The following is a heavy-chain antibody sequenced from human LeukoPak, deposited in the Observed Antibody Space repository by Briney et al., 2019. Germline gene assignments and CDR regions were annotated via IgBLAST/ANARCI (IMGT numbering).Heavy chain of an antibody. J-gene: IGHJ3*02. D-gene: IGHD4-17*01. CDR2: ISSSGSTI. Sequence: PGGSLRLSCAASGFTFSDYYMSWIREAPGKGLEWVSYISSSGSTIYYADSVKGRFTISRDNAKNSLYLQMNSLRAEDTAVYYCASLNSPMTTDDAFDIWGQGTMVTVSS. CDR1: GFTFSDYY. CDR3: ASLNSPMTTDDAFDI. V-gene: IGHV3-11*04.